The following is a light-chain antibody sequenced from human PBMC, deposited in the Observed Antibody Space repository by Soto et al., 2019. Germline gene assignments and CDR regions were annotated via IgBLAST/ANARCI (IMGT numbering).Light chain of an antibody. CDR1: QSISSW. Sequence: DIQLSQSPSTLSASVGDRVAITCRASQSISSWLAWYQQKAGKAPKLLIYQASSLQSGVPSRFSGNGSGTEFTLTISSLQPDDFASYYCQQYNSYYTIGQGTKLEI. V-gene: IGKV1-5*03. CDR2: QAS. J-gene: IGKJ2*01. CDR3: QQYNSYYT.